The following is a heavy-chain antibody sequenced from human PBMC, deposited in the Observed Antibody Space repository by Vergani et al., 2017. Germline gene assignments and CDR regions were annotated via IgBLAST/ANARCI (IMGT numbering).Heavy chain of an antibody. CDR3: ARDNKQLRPRAFDL. D-gene: IGHD4-23*01. CDR2: IYVSGIT. CDR1: GASINNDFYY. J-gene: IGHJ3*01. V-gene: IGHV4-61*02. Sequence: QVQLQESGPGLVKPSQTLSLTCTVSGASINNDFYYWHWIRQPAGKGLEWIGRIYVSGITDYNSSLQSRVSMSVDTSKNQFSLSLTSVTAADTAVYYWARDNKQLRPRAFDLWVQGTIVTVS.